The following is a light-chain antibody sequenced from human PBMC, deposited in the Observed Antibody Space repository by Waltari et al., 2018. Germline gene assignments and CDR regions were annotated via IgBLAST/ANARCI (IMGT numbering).Light chain of an antibody. CDR3: QSYDRSLSGFV. Sequence: QSVVTQPPSVSGVPGQRVTISCTGTDSHIGAHYDVQWFQQLPGAAPKVLIFAHTDRPSGVSGRFSGSKSGASASLIISGLQAEDEADYFCQSYDRSLSGFVFGPGTRLTVL. J-gene: IGLJ1*01. CDR1: DSHIGAHYD. CDR2: AHT. V-gene: IGLV1-40*03.